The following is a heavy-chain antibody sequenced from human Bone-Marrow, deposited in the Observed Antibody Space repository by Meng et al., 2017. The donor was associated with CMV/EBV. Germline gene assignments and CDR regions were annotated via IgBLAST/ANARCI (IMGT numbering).Heavy chain of an antibody. V-gene: IGHV3-43*01. Sequence: GESLKISCAASGFTFDDYTMHWVRQAPGKGLEWVSLITWDGGSTYYADSVKGRFTISRDNSKNSLYLRMNSLRTEDTALYYCAKDISARNFDWLLGSWGQGTTVTVSS. CDR1: GFTFDDYT. CDR3: AKDISARNFDWLLGS. D-gene: IGHD3-9*01. CDR2: ITWDGGST. J-gene: IGHJ6*02.